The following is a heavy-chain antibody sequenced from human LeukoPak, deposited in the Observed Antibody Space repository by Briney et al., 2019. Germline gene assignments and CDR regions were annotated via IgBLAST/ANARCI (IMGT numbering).Heavy chain of an antibody. CDR2: IYYSGST. Sequence: SETLSLTCTVSGGSISSYYWSWIRQPPGKGLEWIGYIYYSGSTNYNPSLKSRVTISVDTSKNQFSLKLGSVTAADTAVYYCARGSSVAGSRWYFDYWGQGTLVTVSS. J-gene: IGHJ4*02. D-gene: IGHD6-19*01. V-gene: IGHV4-59*01. CDR3: ARGSSVAGSRWYFDY. CDR1: GGSISSYY.